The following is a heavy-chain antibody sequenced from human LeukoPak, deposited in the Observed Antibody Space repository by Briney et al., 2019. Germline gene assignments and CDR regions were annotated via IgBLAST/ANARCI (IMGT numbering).Heavy chain of an antibody. J-gene: IGHJ6*03. CDR3: ARDPVPLWFGRSYYNYYYYMDV. D-gene: IGHD3-10*01. CDR1: GGSISSSSYY. V-gene: IGHV4-61*02. Sequence: PSETLSLTCSVSGGSISSSSYYWSWIRQPAGKGLEWIGRIYTSGSTNYNPSLKSRVTMSVDTSKNQFSLKLSSVTAADTAVYYCARDPVPLWFGRSYYNYYYYMDVWGKGTTVTISS. CDR2: IYTSGST.